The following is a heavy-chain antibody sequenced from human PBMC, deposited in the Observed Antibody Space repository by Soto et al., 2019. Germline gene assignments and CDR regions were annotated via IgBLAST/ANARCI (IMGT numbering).Heavy chain of an antibody. J-gene: IGHJ4*02. D-gene: IGHD3-10*01. V-gene: IGHV3-30-3*01. Sequence: QVQLVESGGGVVQPGRSLRLSCAASGFSFSKYAMHWVRQAPAKGLEWVAVITYDGSDKFYADSVKGRFTISRDNSKDTPYLQMNSLRPEDTAVYYCAAHGSGTSFYFDYWGQGTLVTVSS. CDR3: AAHGSGTSFYFDY. CDR1: GFSFSKYA. CDR2: ITYDGSDK.